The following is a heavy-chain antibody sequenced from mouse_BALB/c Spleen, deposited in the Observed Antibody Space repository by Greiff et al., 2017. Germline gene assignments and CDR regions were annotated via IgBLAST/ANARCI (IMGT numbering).Heavy chain of an antibody. D-gene: IGHD1-1*01. CDR3: AILRGY. V-gene: IGHV1-74*01. J-gene: IGHJ2*01. CDR2: IDPSDSET. CDR1: GYTFTSYW. Sequence: VQLQQPGAELVKPGAPVKLSCKASGYTFTSYWMNWVKQRPGRGLEWIGRIDPSDSETHYNQKFKDKATLTVDKSSSTAYIQLSSLTSEDSAVYYCAILRGYWGQGTTLTVSS.